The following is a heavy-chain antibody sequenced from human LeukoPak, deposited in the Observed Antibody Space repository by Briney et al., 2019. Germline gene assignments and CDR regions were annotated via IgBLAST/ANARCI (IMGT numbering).Heavy chain of an antibody. CDR1: GFTFSSYS. CDR3: ARDGFSYYYDSSGASDY. D-gene: IGHD3-22*01. J-gene: IGHJ4*02. CDR2: ISSSSYV. Sequence: GGSLRLSCAASGFTFSSYSMNWVRQAPGKGLEWVSSISSSSYVYYADSVKGRFTISRDNAKNSLYLQMNSLRAEDTAVYYCARDGFSYYYDSSGASDYWGQGTLVTVSS. V-gene: IGHV3-21*01.